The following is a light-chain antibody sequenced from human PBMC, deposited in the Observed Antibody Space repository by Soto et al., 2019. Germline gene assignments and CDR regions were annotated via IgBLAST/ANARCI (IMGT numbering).Light chain of an antibody. V-gene: IGKV1-5*03. CDR2: EAS. CDR1: QDISTW. J-gene: IGKJ4*01. Sequence: DIQMTQSPSNLSASIGDRVTITCRASQDISTWVAWYQQKPGKAPKLLIYEASTLKSWVPSRFSGSGSETKFTLTISGLQPDDFATYYCQQYNNYPTFGGGTKVEIK. CDR3: QQYNNYPT.